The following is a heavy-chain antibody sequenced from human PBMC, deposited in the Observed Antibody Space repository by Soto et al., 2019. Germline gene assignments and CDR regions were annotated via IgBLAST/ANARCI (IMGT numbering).Heavy chain of an antibody. J-gene: IGHJ5*02. D-gene: IGHD2-2*01. CDR3: ARHTTYPDCSGSTCRVATWFDP. CDR2: IYYSGNT. V-gene: IGHV4-39*01. CDR1: GGSISSSSYY. Sequence: QLQLQESGPGLVKPSETLSLTCTVSGGSISSSSYYWGWIRQPPGKGLEWIGSIYYSGNTYYNPSLRSRVTISVDTSKNQFSLKLSSLTAADTAVFYCARHTTYPDCSGSTCRVATWFDPWGQGTLVTVSS.